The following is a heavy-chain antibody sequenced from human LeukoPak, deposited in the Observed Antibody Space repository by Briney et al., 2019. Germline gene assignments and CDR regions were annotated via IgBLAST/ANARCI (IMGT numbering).Heavy chain of an antibody. J-gene: IGHJ6*03. CDR2: IYYSGST. V-gene: IGHV4-59*01. CDR3: ARLRRGYSYGSSTYYYYMDV. Sequence: SETLSLTCTVSGGSISSYYWSWIRQPPGKGLEWIGYIYYSGSTNYNPSLKSRVTISVDTSKNQFSLKLSSVTAADTAVYYCARLRRGYSYGSSTYYYYMDVWGKGTTVTVSS. D-gene: IGHD5-18*01. CDR1: GGSISSYY.